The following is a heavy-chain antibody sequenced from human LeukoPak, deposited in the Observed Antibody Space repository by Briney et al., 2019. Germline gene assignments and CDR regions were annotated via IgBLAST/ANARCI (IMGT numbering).Heavy chain of an antibody. V-gene: IGHV4-59*12. CDR3: ARGNSARSYGMDV. Sequence: SETLSLTCTVSGGSISSYYWSWIRQPPGKGLEWIGYIYYSGSTNYNPSLKSRVTISVDTSKNQFSLKLSSVTAADTAVYYCARGNSARSYGMDVWGQGTTVTVSS. CDR2: IYYSGST. J-gene: IGHJ6*02. CDR1: GGSISSYY. D-gene: IGHD5-18*01.